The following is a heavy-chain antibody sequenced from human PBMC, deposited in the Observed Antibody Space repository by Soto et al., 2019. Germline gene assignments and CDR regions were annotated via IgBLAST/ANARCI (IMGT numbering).Heavy chain of an antibody. CDR3: ARDHGGSTWYVGVYYFGGLDV. Sequence: EVQLVESGGDLVQPGGSLRLSCAASGFIFSHYTMTWVRQAPGRGLEFVSHISSSGDAIFYADSVKGRFTVSRDNAKNSLYLLMNSMRDDDSVVFICARDHGGSTWYVGVYYFGGLDVLDQWTAFTGSS. CDR2: ISSSGDAI. CDR1: GFIFSHYT. V-gene: IGHV3-48*02. J-gene: IGHJ6*02. D-gene: IGHD6-13*01.